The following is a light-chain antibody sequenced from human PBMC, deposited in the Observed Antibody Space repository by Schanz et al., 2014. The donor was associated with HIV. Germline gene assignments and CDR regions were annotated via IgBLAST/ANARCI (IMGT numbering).Light chain of an antibody. V-gene: IGLV1-40*01. CDR3: QSFDSSLSGVV. Sequence: QSVLTQPPSASGTPGQTVTISCSGSSSNIGAGYDVHWYLHLPGTAPKLLIYDNNHRPSGVPDRFSGSKSGTSASLAITGLQAEDEADYYCQSFDSSLSGVVFGGGTKVTVL. CDR1: SSNIGAGYD. J-gene: IGLJ3*02. CDR2: DNN.